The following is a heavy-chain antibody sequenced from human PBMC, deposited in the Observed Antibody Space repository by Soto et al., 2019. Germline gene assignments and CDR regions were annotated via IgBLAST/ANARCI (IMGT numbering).Heavy chain of an antibody. CDR1: GYSFTSYW. Sequence: GESLKISCKGSGYSFTSYWIGWVRQMPGKGLEWMGIIYPGDSDTRYSPSFQGQVTISADKSISTAYLQWSSLKASDTAMCYCARRGGGHRFSYYYGMDVWGQGTTVTVSS. CDR3: ARRGGGHRFSYYYGMDV. V-gene: IGHV5-51*01. D-gene: IGHD3-16*01. J-gene: IGHJ6*02. CDR2: IYPGDSDT.